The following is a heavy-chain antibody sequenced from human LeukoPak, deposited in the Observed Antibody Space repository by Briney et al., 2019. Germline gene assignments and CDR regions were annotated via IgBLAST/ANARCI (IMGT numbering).Heavy chain of an antibody. V-gene: IGHV3-23*01. J-gene: IGHJ6*02. CDR2: ISGSGGST. D-gene: IGHD4-17*01. CDR3: AKARANGYGDYYHYYGMDV. CDR1: GFTFSSYA. Sequence: GGSLRLSCAASGFTFSSYAMSWVRQAPGKGLEWVSAISGSGGSTYYADSVKGRFTISRDNSKNTLYLQMNSLRAEDTAVYYCAKARANGYGDYYHYYGMDVWGQGTTVTVSS.